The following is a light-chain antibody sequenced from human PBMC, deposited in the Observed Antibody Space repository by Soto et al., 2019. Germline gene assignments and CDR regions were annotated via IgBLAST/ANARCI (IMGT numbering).Light chain of an antibody. CDR2: GAS. CDR3: QHYGGSPPVT. Sequence: EIVMTQSPATVSVSPGERATLSCRASQSVRSSHLAWYQQMPGQAPRLLIYGASTRATGIPDRFSGSGSGTDFTLTIRRLAPEDFAVYYCQHYGGSPPVTFGRGTKVDIK. V-gene: IGKV3-20*01. J-gene: IGKJ1*01. CDR1: QSVRSSH.